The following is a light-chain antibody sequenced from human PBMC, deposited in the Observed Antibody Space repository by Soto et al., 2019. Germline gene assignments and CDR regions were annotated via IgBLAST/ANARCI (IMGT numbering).Light chain of an antibody. CDR2: GSS. J-gene: IGKJ2*01. V-gene: IGKV1-39*01. CDR3: QQTYITPYT. CDR1: QNIAGY. Sequence: DLQMTQSPSSLSVSVGDRVTITCRASQNIAGYLNWYQQKPGKAPELLIYGSSTLQSGLPSSFSGSGSGTDFTLTISSLQPEHFATYYCQQTYITPYTFGQGTNLEIK.